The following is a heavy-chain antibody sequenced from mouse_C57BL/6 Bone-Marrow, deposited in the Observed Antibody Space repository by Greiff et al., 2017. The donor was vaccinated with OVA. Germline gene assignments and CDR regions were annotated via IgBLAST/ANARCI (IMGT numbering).Heavy chain of an antibody. J-gene: IGHJ4*01. Sequence: VQLQQSGAELVRPGASVTLSCKASGYTFTDYEMHWVKQTPVHGLEWIGAIDPETGGTAYNQKFKGKAILTADKSSSTAYMELRSLTSEDSAVYYCTRGYSNYYARDYWGQGTSVTVSS. CDR1: GYTFTDYE. V-gene: IGHV1-15*01. D-gene: IGHD2-5*01. CDR2: IDPETGGT. CDR3: TRGYSNYYARDY.